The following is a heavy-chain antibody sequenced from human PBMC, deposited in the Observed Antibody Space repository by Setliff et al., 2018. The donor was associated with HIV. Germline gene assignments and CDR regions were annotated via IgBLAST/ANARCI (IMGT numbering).Heavy chain of an antibody. CDR3: ASRIYYYDSNNFLREEGFDP. Sequence: PLETLSLTCTVSGGSASNSRYYWAWIRQPPGKGLEYIGSIHYNEKTYYNPSLKRRVTISIDTSKNQFSLNLTSVTAADTAVYYCASRIYYYDSNNFLREEGFDPWGQGTLVTVSS. CDR1: GGSASNSRYY. J-gene: IGHJ5*02. D-gene: IGHD3-22*01. V-gene: IGHV4-39*01. CDR2: IHYNEKT.